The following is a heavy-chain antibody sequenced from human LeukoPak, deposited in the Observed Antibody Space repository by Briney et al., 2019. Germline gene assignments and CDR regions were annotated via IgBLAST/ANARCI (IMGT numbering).Heavy chain of an antibody. CDR1: GFTFSNYW. J-gene: IGHJ4*02. V-gene: IGHV3-7*02. CDR3: ARTIRGY. Sequence: GGSLRLSCAASGFTFSNYWMSWVRQAPGKGLEWVANIKEGGSEKYYVDSVKGRFTISRDNAKNSLYLQMNSLRAEDTAVYYCARTIRGYWGQGTLVTVSS. D-gene: IGHD3-10*01. CDR2: IKEGGSEK.